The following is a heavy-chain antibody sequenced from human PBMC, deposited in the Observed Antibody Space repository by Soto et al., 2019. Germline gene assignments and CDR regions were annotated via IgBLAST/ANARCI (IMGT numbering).Heavy chain of an antibody. J-gene: IGHJ5*02. CDR3: ARGALGYCSSTSCYGFDP. CDR2: IYYSGST. CDR1: GGSISSSSYY. V-gene: IGHV4-39*07. Sequence: PSETLSLTCTVSGGSISSSSYYWGWIRQPPGKGLEWIGCIYYSGSTYYNPSLKSRVTISVDTSKNQFSLKLSSVTAADTAVYYCARGALGYCSSTSCYGFDPWGQGTLVTVSS. D-gene: IGHD2-2*03.